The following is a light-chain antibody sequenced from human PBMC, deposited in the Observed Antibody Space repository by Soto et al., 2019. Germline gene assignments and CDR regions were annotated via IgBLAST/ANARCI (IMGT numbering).Light chain of an antibody. Sequence: QSVLTQPPSASGSLGQSATIPCTGTSSDVGDYNYVSWYQQHPGKVPKLMIYEVSKRPSGVPDRFSGSKSGNTASLTVSGLQAEDEADYYCSSFAGSPVVFGGGTKLTVL. J-gene: IGLJ2*01. V-gene: IGLV2-8*01. CDR1: SSDVGDYNY. CDR3: SSFAGSPVV. CDR2: EVS.